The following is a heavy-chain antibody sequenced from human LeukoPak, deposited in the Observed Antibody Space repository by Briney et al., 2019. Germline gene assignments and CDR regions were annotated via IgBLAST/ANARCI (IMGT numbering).Heavy chain of an antibody. V-gene: IGHV4-59*11. CDR3: ARASDTPYYYYYMDV. Sequence: SETLSLTCTVSGGSISSHYWSWIRQPPGKGLEWIGYIYYSGSTNYNPSLKSRVTISADTSKNQFSLKLSSVTAADTAVYYCARASDTPYYYYYMDVWGKGTTVTVSS. J-gene: IGHJ6*03. CDR2: IYYSGST. D-gene: IGHD5-18*01. CDR1: GGSISSHY.